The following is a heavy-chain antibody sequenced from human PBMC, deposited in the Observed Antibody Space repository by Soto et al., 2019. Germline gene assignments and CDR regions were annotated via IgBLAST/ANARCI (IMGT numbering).Heavy chain of an antibody. CDR3: ARVAERTSSFRWFDP. CDR1: GFTFSRYA. D-gene: IGHD2-2*01. V-gene: IGHV3-23*01. Sequence: EVQLLESGGGLVQPGGSLRLSCAASGFTFSRYAMSWVRQAPGKGLEWVSAISGSGGSIYYADSVKGRFTISRDNSKNTLYLQMNSLREEDTAVYYCARVAERTSSFRWFDPWGQGTLVTVSS. CDR2: ISGSGGSI. J-gene: IGHJ5*02.